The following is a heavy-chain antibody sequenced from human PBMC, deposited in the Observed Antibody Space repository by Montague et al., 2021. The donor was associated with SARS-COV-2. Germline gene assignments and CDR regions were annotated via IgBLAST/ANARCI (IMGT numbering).Heavy chain of an antibody. CDR1: GFTFSNST. V-gene: IGHV3-23*01. J-gene: IGHJ6*02. Sequence: SLRLSCAASGFTFSNSTMNWVRQAPGKGLEWVSGSSGSDGGTHYADSVKGRFTISRDNSKNVLYLQMNSLRAEDTALYYCAKHSYYYGLGYGMDVWGQGTTVTVSS. CDR3: AKHSYYYGLGYGMDV. D-gene: IGHD3-10*01. CDR2: SSGSDGGT.